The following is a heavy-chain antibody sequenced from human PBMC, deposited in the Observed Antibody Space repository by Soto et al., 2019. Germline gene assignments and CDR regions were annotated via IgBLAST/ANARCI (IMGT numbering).Heavy chain of an antibody. J-gene: IGHJ4*02. D-gene: IGHD2-15*01. CDR1: GGSFNGYS. V-gene: IGHV4-34*01. CDR2: LTHNGST. Sequence: QVQLQQWGAGLLKPSETPSLTCAVYGGSFNGYSWSWIRQPPGKGLEWIGELTHNGSTKYKPSLKSGGAISLDSSNNDFALRLTSVTAADTAVSYCASHEGFCNGARCDGDSWGQGALVTVSP. CDR3: ASHEGFCNGARCDGDS.